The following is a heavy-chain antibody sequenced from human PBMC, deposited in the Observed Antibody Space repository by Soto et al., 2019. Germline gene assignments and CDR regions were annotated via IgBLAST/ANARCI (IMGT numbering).Heavy chain of an antibody. V-gene: IGHV3-30-3*01. CDR2: ISYDGSNK. CDR3: ARVVDDSSGYYSLFYYYYGMDV. CDR1: GFTFSSYA. D-gene: IGHD3-22*01. Sequence: QVQLVESGGGVVQPGRSLRLSCAASGFTFSSYAMHWVRQAPGKGLEWVAVISYDGSNKYYADSVKGRFTISRDNSKNXXYXQMXSLGGEDTAVYYCARVVDDSSGYYSLFYYYYGMDVWGQGTTVTVSS. J-gene: IGHJ6*02.